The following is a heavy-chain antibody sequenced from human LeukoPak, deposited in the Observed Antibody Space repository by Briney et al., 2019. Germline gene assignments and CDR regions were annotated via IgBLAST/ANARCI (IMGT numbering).Heavy chain of an antibody. Sequence: SETLSLTCTVSGGSISSYYWSWIRQPPGKGLEWIGYIYYSGSTNYNPSLKSRVTISVDTSKNQFSLKLSSVTAADTAVYYCARESGDGYNGGGAFDIWGQGTMVTVSS. J-gene: IGHJ3*02. D-gene: IGHD5-24*01. CDR2: IYYSGST. CDR3: ARESGDGYNGGGAFDI. V-gene: IGHV4-59*01. CDR1: GGSISSYY.